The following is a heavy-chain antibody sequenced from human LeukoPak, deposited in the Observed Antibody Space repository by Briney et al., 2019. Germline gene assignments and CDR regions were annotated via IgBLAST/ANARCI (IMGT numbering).Heavy chain of an antibody. CDR2: IKQDGSEI. CDR3: AKVGQQLALDH. D-gene: IGHD6-13*01. CDR1: GFTFSSYW. V-gene: IGHV3-7*02. J-gene: IGHJ4*02. Sequence: GGSLRLSCAASGFTFSSYWMTWVRQAPGKGLAWVANIKQDGSEIFYVDSVKGRFTMSRDNAKSSLYLQMNSLRAEDTAVYYCAKVGQQLALDHWGQGTLVTVSS.